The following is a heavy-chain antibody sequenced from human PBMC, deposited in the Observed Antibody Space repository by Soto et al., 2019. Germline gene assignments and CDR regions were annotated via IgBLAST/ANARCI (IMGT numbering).Heavy chain of an antibody. CDR2: IREDGSQK. D-gene: IGHD3-22*01. V-gene: IGHV3-7*04. CDR1: RFTFSSYW. Sequence: GSLRLSCAASRFTFSSYWIIWVLPTPLKWLEWVANIREDGSQKYYLDSVKGRITISRDNAKKSLYLQMNSLRAEDTGVYYCARQDYYDRSGSFYGMEVWGQGTTVTVSS. CDR3: ARQDYYDRSGSFYGMEV. J-gene: IGHJ6*02.